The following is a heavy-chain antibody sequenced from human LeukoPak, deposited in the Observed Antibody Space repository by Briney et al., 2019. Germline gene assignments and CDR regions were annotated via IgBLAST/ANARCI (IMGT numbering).Heavy chain of an antibody. Sequence: PGGSLRLSCTTSGFTFSDYSVNWVRQAPGKGLEWVSSINSRSNYIFYADLVKGRFTVSRDNAKNSLYLQMNSLRAEDTDVYFCARVASFRFYFDYWGQGALVTVSS. CDR2: INSRSNYI. CDR1: GFTFSDYS. CDR3: ARVASFRFYFDY. V-gene: IGHV3-21*04. J-gene: IGHJ4*02. D-gene: IGHD2/OR15-2a*01.